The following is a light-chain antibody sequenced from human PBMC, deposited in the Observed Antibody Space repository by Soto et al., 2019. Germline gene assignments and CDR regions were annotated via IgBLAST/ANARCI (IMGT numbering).Light chain of an antibody. CDR3: QHYNSYPWT. CDR1: QTINNW. V-gene: IGKV1-5*01. J-gene: IGKJ1*01. Sequence: DIQMTQSPSTLSASIGDRVTITCRASQTINNWLAWYQQKPGKAPNLLIYHASNLETGVPSRFSGSAFGTEFTLTISSLQPDDFETYYCQHYNSYPWTFGQGTKVEIK. CDR2: HAS.